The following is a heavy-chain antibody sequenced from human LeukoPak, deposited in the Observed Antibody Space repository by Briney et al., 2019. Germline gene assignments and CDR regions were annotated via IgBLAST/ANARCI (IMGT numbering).Heavy chain of an antibody. V-gene: IGHV3-30*02. CDR1: GFTFSSYG. D-gene: IGHD1-26*01. CDR2: IRFDGTYK. Sequence: GGSLRLSCAASGFTFSSYGMHWVRQAPGKGLEWVAFIRFDGTYKYYADSVKGRFTISRDNSKNTLYLQMNSLRIEDTGFYYCARGKWESDYWGEGTLVTVSA. J-gene: IGHJ4*02. CDR3: ARGKWESDY.